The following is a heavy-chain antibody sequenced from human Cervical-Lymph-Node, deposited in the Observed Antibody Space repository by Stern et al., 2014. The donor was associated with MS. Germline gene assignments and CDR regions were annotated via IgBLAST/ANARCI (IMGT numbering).Heavy chain of an antibody. CDR1: GDSLSPYY. Sequence: VQLVESGPGLVKPSETLSLTCTVSGDSLSPYYWSWIRQPPGKGLEWIAYIYYSGSTNYNPSLKSRVIISVDISKNRVSLKLTSVTAADTAVYYCARGFGSYGMDVWGQGTTVTVSS. CDR3: ARGFGSYGMDV. D-gene: IGHD3-10*01. J-gene: IGHJ6*02. CDR2: IYYSGST. V-gene: IGHV4-59*01.